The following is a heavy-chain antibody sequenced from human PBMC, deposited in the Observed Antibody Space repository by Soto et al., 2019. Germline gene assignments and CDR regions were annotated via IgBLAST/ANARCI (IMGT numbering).Heavy chain of an antibody. CDR3: AREANYYDSSGYYAHDAFDI. D-gene: IGHD3-22*01. CDR2: TRNKANSYTT. CDR1: GFTFSDHY. Sequence: GGSLRLSCAASGFTFSDHYMDWVRQAPGKGLEWVGRTRNKANSYTTEYAASVKGRFTISRDDSKNSLYLQMNSLKTEDTAVYYCAREANYYDSSGYYAHDAFDIWGQGTMVTVSS. J-gene: IGHJ3*02. V-gene: IGHV3-72*01.